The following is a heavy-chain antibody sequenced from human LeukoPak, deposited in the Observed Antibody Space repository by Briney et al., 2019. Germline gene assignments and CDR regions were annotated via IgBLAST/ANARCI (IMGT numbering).Heavy chain of an antibody. CDR1: GFNFIDYS. Sequence: PGGSLRLSCAASGFNFIDYSMNWVRQAPGKGLEWISYIGISSGNTKYADSVKGRFTISRDKARNSLYLQMNSLRVEDTAMYYCARDHRHAFHNWGHGTLVTVSS. CDR3: ARDHRHAFHN. V-gene: IGHV3-48*01. J-gene: IGHJ4*01. CDR2: IGISSGNT.